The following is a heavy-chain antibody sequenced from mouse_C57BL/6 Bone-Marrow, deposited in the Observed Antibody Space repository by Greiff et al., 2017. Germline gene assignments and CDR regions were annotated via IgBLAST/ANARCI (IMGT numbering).Heavy chain of an antibody. CDR3: ARRDYYGSSYVGYYFDY. CDR2: IYPGSGST. D-gene: IGHD1-1*01. CDR1: GYTFTSYW. J-gene: IGHJ2*01. V-gene: IGHV1-55*01. Sequence: QVQLQQPGAELVKPGASVKMSCKASGYTFTSYWITWVKQRPGQGLEWIGDIYPGSGSTNYNEKFKSKATLTVDTSSSTAYMQLSSLTSEDSAVYYCARRDYYGSSYVGYYFDYWGQGTTLTGSS.